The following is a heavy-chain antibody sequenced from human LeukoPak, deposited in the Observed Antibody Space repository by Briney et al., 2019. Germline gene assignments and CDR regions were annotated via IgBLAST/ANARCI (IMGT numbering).Heavy chain of an antibody. V-gene: IGHV1-2*06. D-gene: IGHD4-11*01. Sequence: ASVKVSCKASGYTFTGYYMHWVRQAPGQGLEWMGRINPNSGGTNYAQKFQGRVTMTRDTSTSTAYMELSSLRSDDTAVYYWARPHTVLYNWFDPWGQGTLVTVSS. CDR3: ARPHTVLYNWFDP. CDR2: INPNSGGT. CDR1: GYTFTGYY. J-gene: IGHJ5*02.